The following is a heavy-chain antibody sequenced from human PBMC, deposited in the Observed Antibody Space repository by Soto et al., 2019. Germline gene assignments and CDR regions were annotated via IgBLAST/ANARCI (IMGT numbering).Heavy chain of an antibody. CDR1: GFTLSSHA. Sequence: AGGALRLSCATSGFTLSSHAISLVRPAPGKGLEWVSGISGSGGSTYYADSVKGRFTISRDNSKNTLYLQMNSLRAEDTAVYYCAKDSLPPIGLNAFDIWGQGTMVTVSS. CDR3: AKDSLPPIGLNAFDI. V-gene: IGHV3-23*01. D-gene: IGHD3-16*02. CDR2: ISGSGGST. J-gene: IGHJ3*02.